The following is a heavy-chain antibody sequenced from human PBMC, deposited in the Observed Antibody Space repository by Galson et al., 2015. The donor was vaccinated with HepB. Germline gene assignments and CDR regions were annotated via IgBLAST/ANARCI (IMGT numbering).Heavy chain of an antibody. CDR2: ITPIFAKA. CDR1: GYTFTSYG. V-gene: IGHV1-69*13. Sequence: SVKVSCKASGYTFTSYGISWVRQAPGQGLEWMGGITPIFAKANYAQKFQGRVTITADVSTSTAYMELRRLRSDDTAVYYCAREGIAAPKNPVDYWGQGTQVTVSS. D-gene: IGHD6-6*01. CDR3: AREGIAAPKNPVDY. J-gene: IGHJ4*02.